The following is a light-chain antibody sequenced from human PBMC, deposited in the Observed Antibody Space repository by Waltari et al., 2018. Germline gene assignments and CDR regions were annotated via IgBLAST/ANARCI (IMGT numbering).Light chain of an antibody. CDR3: QRYNDYPWA. V-gene: IGKV1-5*03. Sequence: DIQMTQSPSTLSASVGDRVTITCRASQRINSWLAWYQQKPGKAPKLLIYRASNLESGVPSRFSGSGSGTEFTLTISSLQPDDFATYYCQRYNDYPWAFGQGTKVEIK. CDR2: RAS. CDR1: QRINSW. J-gene: IGKJ1*01.